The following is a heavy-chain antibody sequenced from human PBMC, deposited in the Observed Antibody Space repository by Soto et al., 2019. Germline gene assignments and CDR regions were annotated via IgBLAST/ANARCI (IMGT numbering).Heavy chain of an antibody. CDR1: GYSFTSYW. J-gene: IGHJ4*02. Sequence: GESLKISCKGSGYSFTSYWIGWVRQMPGKGLEWMGIIYPGDSDTRYSPSFQGQVTISVGKSITTAYLQWSSLKASDTAMYYCARGFFRPTSTPNFDDWGLGTLVTVSS. D-gene: IGHD3-3*01. CDR2: IYPGDSDT. V-gene: IGHV5-51*01. CDR3: ARGFFRPTSTPNFDD.